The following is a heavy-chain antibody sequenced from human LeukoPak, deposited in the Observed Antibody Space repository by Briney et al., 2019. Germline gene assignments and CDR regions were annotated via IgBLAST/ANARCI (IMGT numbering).Heavy chain of an antibody. Sequence: GESLRLSCTASGFTFNIYSMNWVLQAPGKGLECDSSISGTSNYIYYAASVKGRFTIFRDNAKNSLYLHMNRLRAEDTAVYYCARGLQLWYPGDAFDIWGQGTMVTVSS. V-gene: IGHV3-21*06. CDR1: GFTFNIYS. D-gene: IGHD5-18*01. CDR3: ARGLQLWYPGDAFDI. CDR2: ISGTSNYI. J-gene: IGHJ3*02.